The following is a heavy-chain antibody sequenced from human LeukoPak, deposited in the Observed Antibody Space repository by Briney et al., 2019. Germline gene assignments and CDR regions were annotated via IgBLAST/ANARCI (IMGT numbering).Heavy chain of an antibody. J-gene: IGHJ6*02. Sequence: LTTSRLGTGYRSTIYSMGGVRQIPGKGLEWMGILSPGDHDTRYSPSFQGQVTISADQSISTAYLQWSSLKASDTAMYYCARQGCSSTSCYNYYYGMDVWGQGTTVTVSS. CDR2: LSPGDHDT. V-gene: IGHV5-51*01. CDR1: GYRSTIYS. D-gene: IGHD2-2*02. CDR3: ARQGCSSTSCYNYYYGMDV.